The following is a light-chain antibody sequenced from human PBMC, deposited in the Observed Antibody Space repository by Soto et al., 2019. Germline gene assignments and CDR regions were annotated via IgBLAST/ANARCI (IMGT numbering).Light chain of an antibody. Sequence: IQLTQSPSSLSASVGARVPITCRASQGISSYLAWYQQKPGKAPKLLIYAASSLQSGVPSRFSGSGSGTDFTLTISSLQPEDFAVYFCQQFGNSPWTFGQGTKVDIK. J-gene: IGKJ1*01. V-gene: IGKV1-9*01. CDR2: AAS. CDR3: QQFGNSPWT. CDR1: QGISSY.